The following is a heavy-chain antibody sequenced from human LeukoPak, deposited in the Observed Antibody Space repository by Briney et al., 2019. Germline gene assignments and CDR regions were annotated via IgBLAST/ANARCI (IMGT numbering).Heavy chain of an antibody. J-gene: IGHJ4*02. CDR3: AKSGGYGLIDC. CDR1: GYSISSGYY. Sequence: SETLSLTCTVSGYSISSGYYWGWIRQPPGKGLEWIGSIYSSGSTYYNASLQSRVTISIETSRNQISLRLNSVTAADTAIYYCAKSGGYGLIDCWGQGTLVTVSS. V-gene: IGHV4-38-2*02. CDR2: IYSSGST. D-gene: IGHD1-26*01.